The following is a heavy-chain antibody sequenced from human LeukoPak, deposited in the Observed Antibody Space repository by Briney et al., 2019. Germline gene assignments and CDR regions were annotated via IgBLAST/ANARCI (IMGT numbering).Heavy chain of an antibody. CDR2: ISSSSSYI. D-gene: IGHD3-22*01. Sequence: PGGSLRLSCAASGFTFSSYSMNWVRQAPGKGLEWVSSISSSSSYIYYADSVKGRFTISRDNAKNSLYLQMNSLRAEGTAVYYCARDSLPDYYDSSGYYYGVWGQGTLVTVSS. CDR1: GFTFSSYS. J-gene: IGHJ4*02. V-gene: IGHV3-21*04. CDR3: ARDSLPDYYDSSGYYYGV.